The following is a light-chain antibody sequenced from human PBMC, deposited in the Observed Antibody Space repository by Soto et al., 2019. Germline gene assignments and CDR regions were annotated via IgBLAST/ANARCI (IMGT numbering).Light chain of an antibody. CDR1: QSVITN. Sequence: EIVMTQSPATLSVSPGEGATLPCRTSQSVITNLAWYQQKSGQAPRVLIYAASNRATDIPARFSGSGSGTEFTLTISNLQSEDFVVYYCQQYNNWPSTFGQGTKVDIK. CDR3: QQYNNWPST. J-gene: IGKJ1*01. V-gene: IGKV3-15*01. CDR2: AAS.